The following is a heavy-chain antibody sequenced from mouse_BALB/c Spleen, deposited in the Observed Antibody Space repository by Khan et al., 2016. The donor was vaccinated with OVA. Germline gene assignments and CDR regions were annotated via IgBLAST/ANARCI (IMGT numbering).Heavy chain of an antibody. J-gene: IGHJ2*01. CDR3: ARRGLRWDFDY. Sequence: QVQLQQSGAELAKPGASVEMSCKASGYTFINYWILWVKQRPGQGLEWIGYINPSTGYTEYNQNFKAKAPLTADKSSSTAYMQLSRLTSEDSAVYYGARRGLRWDFDYWGQGTTLTVSS. D-gene: IGHD1-1*01. CDR1: GYTFINYW. CDR2: INPSTGYT. V-gene: IGHV1-7*01.